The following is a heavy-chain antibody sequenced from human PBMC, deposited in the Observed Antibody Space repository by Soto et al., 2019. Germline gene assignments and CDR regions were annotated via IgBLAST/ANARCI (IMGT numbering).Heavy chain of an antibody. V-gene: IGHV3-33*01. Sequence: GGSLRLSCAASGFTFSSYGMHWVRQAPGKGLEWVAVIWYDGSNKDYSDSVKGRFTISRDNSKNTLYLQMNSLRADDTAVYYCARGGQQLHGMDVWGQGTTVTVSS. CDR1: GFTFSSYG. CDR3: ARGGQQLHGMDV. D-gene: IGHD6-13*01. J-gene: IGHJ6*02. CDR2: IWYDGSNK.